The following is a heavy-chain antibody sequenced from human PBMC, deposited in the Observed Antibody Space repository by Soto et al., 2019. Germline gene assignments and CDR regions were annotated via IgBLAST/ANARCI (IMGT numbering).Heavy chain of an antibody. Sequence: ASVKVSCKASGYTFTGYYMHWVRQAPGQGLEWMGWINPNSGGTNYAQKFQGRVTMTRDTSISTAYMELSRLRSDDTAVYCCARAGNVLRFLEWSLNWFDPWGQGTLVTVSS. CDR3: ARAGNVLRFLEWSLNWFDP. CDR1: GYTFTGYY. D-gene: IGHD3-3*01. V-gene: IGHV1-2*02. J-gene: IGHJ5*02. CDR2: INPNSGGT.